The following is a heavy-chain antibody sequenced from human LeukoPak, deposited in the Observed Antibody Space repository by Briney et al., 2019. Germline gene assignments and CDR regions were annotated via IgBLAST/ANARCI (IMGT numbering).Heavy chain of an antibody. CDR2: ISAYNGNT. Sequence: ASVKVSCKASGYTFTSYGISWVRQAPGQGLEWMGWISAYNGNTNYAQKLQGRVTMTTDTSTSTAYMELRSLRSDDTAVYYCARAAVVVLAATWLGYYYGMDVWGKGTTVTVSS. J-gene: IGHJ6*04. CDR1: GYTFTSYG. D-gene: IGHD2-15*01. CDR3: ARAAVVVLAATWLGYYYGMDV. V-gene: IGHV1-18*04.